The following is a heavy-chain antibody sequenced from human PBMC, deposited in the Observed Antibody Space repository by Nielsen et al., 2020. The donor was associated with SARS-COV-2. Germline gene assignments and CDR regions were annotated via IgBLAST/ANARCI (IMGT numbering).Heavy chain of an antibody. CDR3: AREPMATVTPLDY. Sequence: SLKISCAASGFTFLDYAMYWVRQPPGKGLEWVASLTGDSGRVAYADSVKGRFTISRDNAKNSLYLQMNSLRAEDTAVYYCAREPMATVTPLDYWGQGTLVTVSS. CDR1: GFTFLDYA. V-gene: IGHV3-9*01. D-gene: IGHD4-17*01. CDR2: LTGDSGRV. J-gene: IGHJ4*02.